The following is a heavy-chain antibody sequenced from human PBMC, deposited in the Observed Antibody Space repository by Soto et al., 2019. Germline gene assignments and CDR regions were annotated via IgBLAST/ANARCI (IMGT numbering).Heavy chain of an antibody. Sequence: EVQLVESGGGLVQPGGSLRLSCAASGFTVSSNYMSWVRQAPGKGLEWVSVIYSGGSTYYADSVKGRFTISRDNSKNTLYLHMNSLRAEETAVYYCARDRVGYWVLYWGQGTLVTVSS. D-gene: IGHD2-8*02. V-gene: IGHV3-66*01. CDR1: GFTVSSNY. CDR2: IYSGGST. CDR3: ARDRVGYWVLY. J-gene: IGHJ4*02.